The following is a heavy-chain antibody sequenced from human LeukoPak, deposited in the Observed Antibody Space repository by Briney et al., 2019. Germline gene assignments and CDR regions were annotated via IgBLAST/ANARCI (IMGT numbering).Heavy chain of an antibody. J-gene: IGHJ6*03. CDR2: IYHSGST. Sequence: KSSETLSLTCTVSGGSISSGGYYWSWIRQPPGKGLEWIGYIYHSGSTYYNPSLKSRVTISVDRSKNQFSLKLSSVTAADTAVYYCARQKRPESLAVTTYPTDYYYMDVWGKGTTVTVSS. CDR1: GGSISSGGYY. CDR3: ARQKRPESLAVTTYPTDYYYMDV. V-gene: IGHV4-30-2*01. D-gene: IGHD4-11*01.